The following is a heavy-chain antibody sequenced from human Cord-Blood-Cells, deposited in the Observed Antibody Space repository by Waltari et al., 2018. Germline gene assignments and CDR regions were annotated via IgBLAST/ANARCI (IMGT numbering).Heavy chain of an antibody. J-gene: IGHJ3*02. D-gene: IGHD5-12*01. CDR2: ISSSGSTI. Sequence: EVQLVESGGGLVQPGGSLRLSCAASGFTFSSYEMNWVRQAPGKGLEWVSYISSSGSTIYYADAVKGRFTISRDNAKNSLYLQMNSLRAEDTAVYYCARETSSVATIPTVAPVDAFDIWGQGTMVTVSS. V-gene: IGHV3-48*03. CDR3: ARETSSVATIPTVAPVDAFDI. CDR1: GFTFSSYE.